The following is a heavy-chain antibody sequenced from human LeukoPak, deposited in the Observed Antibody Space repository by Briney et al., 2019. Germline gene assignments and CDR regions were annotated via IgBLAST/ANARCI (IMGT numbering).Heavy chain of an antibody. CDR3: AKGEWVGATSLVDY. Sequence: GKSLRLSCAASGFTFSSYGMHWVRQAPGKGLEWVAVISYDGSNKYYADSVKGRFTISRDNSKNTLYLQMNSLRAEDTAVYYCAKGEWVGATSLVDYWGQGTLVTVSS. V-gene: IGHV3-30*18. D-gene: IGHD1-26*01. J-gene: IGHJ4*02. CDR1: GFTFSSYG. CDR2: ISYDGSNK.